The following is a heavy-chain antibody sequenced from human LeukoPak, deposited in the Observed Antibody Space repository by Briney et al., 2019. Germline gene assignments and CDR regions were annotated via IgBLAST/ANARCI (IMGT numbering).Heavy chain of an antibody. Sequence: SETLSLTCTVSGGSISSYYWSWIRQPPGKGLEWIGYIYYSGSTNYNPSLKSRVTISVDTSKNQFSLKLSSVTAADTAVYYCASGDGYNYPIDYWGQGTLVTVSS. V-gene: IGHV4-59*08. CDR2: IYYSGST. D-gene: IGHD5-24*01. J-gene: IGHJ4*02. CDR1: GGSISSYY. CDR3: ASGDGYNYPIDY.